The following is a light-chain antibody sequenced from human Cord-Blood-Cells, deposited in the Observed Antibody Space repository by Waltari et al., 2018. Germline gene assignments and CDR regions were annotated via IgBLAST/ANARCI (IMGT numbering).Light chain of an antibody. CDR3: SSYTSSSTHVV. J-gene: IGLJ2*01. V-gene: IGLV2-14*01. CDR2: DVS. Sequence: QSALTQPASVSGSPGQSITISCTGTSSDVGGYNYVSWYQQHPGKAPQLMIYDVSNRPSGVANRFSGSKSGNPAALTISGLQAEDDADYYCSSYTSSSTHVVFGGGTKLTVL. CDR1: SSDVGGYNY.